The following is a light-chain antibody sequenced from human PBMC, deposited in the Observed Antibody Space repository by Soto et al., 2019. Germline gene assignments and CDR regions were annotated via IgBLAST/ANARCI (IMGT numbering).Light chain of an antibody. J-gene: IGKJ2*01. Sequence: DIQMTQSPSSLSASVGDRVTITCRASQSIASSMNWYQQKPGKAPKLLISAASRLQSGVPSRFIGSGSGTDFTLTISSLLPEDFASYYCQQGYSTPADTFGQGTKLEIK. CDR1: QSIASS. V-gene: IGKV1-39*01. CDR3: QQGYSTPADT. CDR2: AAS.